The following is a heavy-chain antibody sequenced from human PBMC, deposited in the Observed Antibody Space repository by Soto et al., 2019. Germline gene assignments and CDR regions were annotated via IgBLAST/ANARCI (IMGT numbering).Heavy chain of an antibody. CDR1: GFTFSSYA. J-gene: IGHJ3*01. V-gene: IGHV3-7*04. D-gene: IGHD2-21*02. CDR3: ARGDRGAFDL. CDR2: IKQDGSNK. Sequence: GGSLRLSCAASGFTFSSYAMSWVRQAPGKGLEWVSNIKQDGSNKYYVDSVKGRFTISRDNAKNTLYLQMNSLRAEDTAVYYCARGDRGAFDLWGQGTMVTVSS.